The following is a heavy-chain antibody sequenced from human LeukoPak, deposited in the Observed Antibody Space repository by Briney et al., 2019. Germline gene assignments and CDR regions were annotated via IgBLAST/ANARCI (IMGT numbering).Heavy chain of an antibody. CDR1: GFTFSSYS. Sequence: PGGSLRLSCAASGFTFSSYSMNWVRQAPGKGLEWVSSISSSSSYIYYADSVKGRFTISRDNAKNSLYLQMNSLRAEDTAVYYCATGGGYDTSKDFDYWGQGTLVTVSS. J-gene: IGHJ4*02. D-gene: IGHD3-22*01. CDR2: ISSSSSYI. V-gene: IGHV3-21*01. CDR3: ATGGGYDTSKDFDY.